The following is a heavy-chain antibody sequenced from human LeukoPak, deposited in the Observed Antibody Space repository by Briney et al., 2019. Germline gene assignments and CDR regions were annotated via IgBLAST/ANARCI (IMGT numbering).Heavy chain of an antibody. D-gene: IGHD4-17*01. V-gene: IGHV3-74*01. CDR2: ISSDGSST. CDR1: GFTFSTYW. Sequence: GGSLRLSCAASGFTFSTYWMHWVRQAPGKGLVWLSRISSDGSSTNYADSVKGRFTISRDNAKNTLYLQMNSLRAEDTAVYYCARDYGEGGYYFDYWGQGTLVTVPS. J-gene: IGHJ4*02. CDR3: ARDYGEGGYYFDY.